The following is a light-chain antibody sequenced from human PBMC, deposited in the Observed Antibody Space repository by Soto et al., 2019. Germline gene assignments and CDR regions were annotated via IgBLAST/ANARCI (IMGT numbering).Light chain of an antibody. Sequence: DIQMTQSPSSLSASVGDRVTITFRASQSISSFLTWYQQKPGKAPKLLIYAASSLQSEVPSRFSGSGSGTDFTLTITSLQPEDFATYYCQQSYGTPITFGQGTRLEIK. V-gene: IGKV1-39*01. CDR1: QSISSF. J-gene: IGKJ5*01. CDR2: AAS. CDR3: QQSYGTPIT.